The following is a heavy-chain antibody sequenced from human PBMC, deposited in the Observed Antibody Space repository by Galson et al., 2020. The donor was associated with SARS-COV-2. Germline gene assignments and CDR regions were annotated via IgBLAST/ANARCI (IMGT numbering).Heavy chain of an antibody. J-gene: IGHJ4*02. V-gene: IGHV3-15*01. CDR1: GFTFSNAW. CDR3: TTDWVRYYDILTGYYYFDY. CDR2: IKSKTDGGTT. D-gene: IGHD3-9*01. Sequence: GGSLRLSCAASGFTFSNAWMSWVRQAPGKGLEWVGRIKSKTDGGTTDYAAPVKGRFTISRDDSKNTLYLQMNSLKTEDTAVYYCTTDWVRYYDILTGYYYFDYWGQGTLVTVSS.